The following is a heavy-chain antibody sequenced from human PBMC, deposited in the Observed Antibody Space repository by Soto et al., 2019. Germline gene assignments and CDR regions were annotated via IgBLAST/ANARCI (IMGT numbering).Heavy chain of an antibody. Sequence: PSETLSLTCAVSGGSIRSNNWWSWVRQPPGKGLEWIGEIFQSGSTNNKPSLKTRVTISVDKSKNQLSLQLNSVTPDDTAVYYCARSWDRSGYYYGSGSYYTNYYYGMDVWGQGTTVTVSS. CDR3: ARSWDRSGYYYGSGSYYTNYYYGMDV. D-gene: IGHD3-10*01. CDR1: GGSIRSNNW. V-gene: IGHV4-4*02. CDR2: IFQSGST. J-gene: IGHJ6*02.